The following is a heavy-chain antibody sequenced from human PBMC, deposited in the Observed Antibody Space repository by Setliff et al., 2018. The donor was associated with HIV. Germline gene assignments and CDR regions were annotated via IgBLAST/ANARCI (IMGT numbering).Heavy chain of an antibody. V-gene: IGHV1-18*01. J-gene: IGHJ3*02. CDR1: GYTFTSYG. CDR3: ARKGYYDSSGPIKGNAFDI. D-gene: IGHD3-22*01. CDR2: ISAYNGNT. Sequence: GGSVKVSCKASGYTFTSYGISWVRQAPGQGLEWMGWISAYNGNTNYAQKLQGRVTMTTDTSKSTAYMELRSLRSDDTAVYYCARKGYYDSSGPIKGNAFDIWGQGTMVTVSS.